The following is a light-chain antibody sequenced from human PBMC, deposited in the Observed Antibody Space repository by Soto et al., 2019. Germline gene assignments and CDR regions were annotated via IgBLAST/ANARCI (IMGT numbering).Light chain of an antibody. Sequence: QSVLTQPPSASGTPGQRVTISCSGSSSNIGSNFIYWYQQLPATAHKLLFYRNNERPSGVPDGFSGSKSGTSASLAISGLRSEDEADYHCAAWDDSLSGVVFGVGTKLTVL. CDR2: RNN. CDR1: SSNIGSNF. CDR3: AAWDDSLSGVV. V-gene: IGLV1-47*01. J-gene: IGLJ2*01.